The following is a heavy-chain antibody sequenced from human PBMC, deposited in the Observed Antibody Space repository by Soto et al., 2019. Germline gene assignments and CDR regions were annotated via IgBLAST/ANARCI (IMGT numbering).Heavy chain of an antibody. Sequence: QVQLVESGGGVVQPGRSLRLSCEACGFTFSTYGMHWVRQAPGKGLEWLAVIWYDGSNKYYADSVTGRFTIARDNSKNTLYLQMNSLRAEDTAVYYCARAVGPFDYWGQGTLVTVSS. J-gene: IGHJ4*02. CDR3: ARAVGPFDY. D-gene: IGHD1-26*01. CDR1: GFTFSTYG. CDR2: IWYDGSNK. V-gene: IGHV3-33*01.